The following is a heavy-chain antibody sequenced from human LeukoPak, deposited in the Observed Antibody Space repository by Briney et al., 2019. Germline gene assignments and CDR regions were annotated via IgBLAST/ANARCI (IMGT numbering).Heavy chain of an antibody. V-gene: IGHV4-34*01. D-gene: IGHD1-1*01. CDR1: GGSFSGYY. CDR2: INHSGST. J-gene: IGHJ3*02. Sequence: SETLSLTCAVYGGSFSGYYWSWIRQPPGKGLEWIGEINHSGSTNYNPSLKSRVTISVDTSKNQFSLKLSSVTAADTAVYYCARTAGTDKDAFDIWGQGTMVTVSS. CDR3: ARTAGTDKDAFDI.